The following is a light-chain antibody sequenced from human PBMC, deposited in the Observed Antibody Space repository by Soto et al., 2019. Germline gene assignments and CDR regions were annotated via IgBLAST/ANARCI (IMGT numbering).Light chain of an antibody. CDR3: QHYNSYPWT. CDR2: HAS. V-gene: IGKV1-5*01. Sequence: DIQMTQSPSTLSASIGDRVTITWRASQTINNWLAWYQQKPGKAPNLLIYHASNLETGVPSRFSGSAFGTEFTLTISSLQPDDFATYYCQHYNSYPWTFGQGTKV. CDR1: QTINNW. J-gene: IGKJ1*01.